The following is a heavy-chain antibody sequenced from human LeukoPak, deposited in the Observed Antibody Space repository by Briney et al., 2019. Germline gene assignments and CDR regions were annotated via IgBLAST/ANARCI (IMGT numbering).Heavy chain of an antibody. J-gene: IGHJ6*03. CDR3: AHSRHYAIDTYYYYMDV. D-gene: IGHD4-17*01. Sequence: SGPTLVNPTQTLTLTCTFSGFSLSTSGVGVGWIRQPPGKALEWLALIYWDDDKRYSPSLKSRLTITKDTSKNQVVLTMTNMDPVDTATYYCAHSRHYAIDTYYYYMDVWGKGTTVTVSS. CDR1: GFSLSTSGVG. V-gene: IGHV2-5*02. CDR2: IYWDDDK.